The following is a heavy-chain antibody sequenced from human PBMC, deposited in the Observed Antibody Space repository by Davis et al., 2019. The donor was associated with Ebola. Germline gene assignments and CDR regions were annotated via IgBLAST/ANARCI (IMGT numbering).Heavy chain of an antibody. CDR1: GFTFSSYD. CDR3: ARGRIAVPGTGNWFDP. CDR2: IGVVGDT. Sequence: GGSLRLSCAASGFTFSSYDMHWVRQATGKGLEWVSTIGVVGDTYYPGSVKGRFTISRENVKNSLYLQMNSLRAGDTAVYCCARGRIAVPGTGNWFDPWGQGTLVTVSS. J-gene: IGHJ5*02. V-gene: IGHV3-13*01. D-gene: IGHD6-19*01.